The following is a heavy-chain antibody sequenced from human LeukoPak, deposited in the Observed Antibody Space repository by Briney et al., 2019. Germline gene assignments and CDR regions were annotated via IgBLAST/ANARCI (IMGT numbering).Heavy chain of an antibody. CDR3: ARTSYLTHWFDP. V-gene: IGHV4-61*02. J-gene: IGHJ5*02. Sequence: PSETLSLTCTVSGGSISSGSYYWSWIRQPAGNGLEWIGRIYTSGSTNYNPSLKSRVTISVDTSKNQFSLKLSSVTAADTAVYYCARTSYLTHWFDPWGQGTLVTVSS. CDR1: GGSISSGSYY. CDR2: IYTSGST.